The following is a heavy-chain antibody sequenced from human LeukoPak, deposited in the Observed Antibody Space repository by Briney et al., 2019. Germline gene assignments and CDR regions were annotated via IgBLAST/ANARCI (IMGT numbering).Heavy chain of an antibody. J-gene: IGHJ4*02. CDR1: GFTFSSYG. CDR2: IRYDGNSE. V-gene: IGHV3-30*02. Sequence: GGSPRLSCAASGFTFSSYGMHWVRQAPGKGLEWVAFIRYDGNSEFYVDSVKGRFTISRDNSKNTLYLQMNSLRAEDTAVYYCAKGGDGYNYGSYFDYWGQGTLVTVSS. CDR3: AKGGDGYNYGSYFDY. D-gene: IGHD5-24*01.